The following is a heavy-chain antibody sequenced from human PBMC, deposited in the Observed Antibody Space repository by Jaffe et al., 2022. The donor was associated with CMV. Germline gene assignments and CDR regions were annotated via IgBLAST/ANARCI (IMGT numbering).Heavy chain of an antibody. D-gene: IGHD3-9*01. Sequence: QVTLKESGPVLVKPTETLTLTCTVSGFSLSNARMGVSWIRQPPGKALEWLAHIFSNDEKSYSTSLKSRLTISKDTSKSQVVLTMTNMDPVDTATYYCARIHAGGRYFDWLLHFDYWGQGTLVTVSS. CDR3: ARIHAGGRYFDWLLHFDY. J-gene: IGHJ4*02. CDR1: GFSLSNARMG. V-gene: IGHV2-26*01. CDR2: IFSNDEK.